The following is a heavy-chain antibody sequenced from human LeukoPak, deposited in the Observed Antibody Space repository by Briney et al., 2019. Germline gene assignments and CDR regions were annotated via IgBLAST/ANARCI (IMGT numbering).Heavy chain of an antibody. J-gene: IGHJ4*02. V-gene: IGHV1-2*02. CDR1: VYTFAAYY. CDR2: INPNSGGT. CDR3: ARGAHYHDSSEGNDY. D-gene: IGHD3-22*01. Sequence: GASAKVSCKASVYTFAAYYMHWVRQAPGQGREWMGWINPNSGGTNYAQKFRGRVTMTRDTSISTAYMELSRLRSDDTAVYYCARGAHYHDSSEGNDYWGQGTLVTVSS.